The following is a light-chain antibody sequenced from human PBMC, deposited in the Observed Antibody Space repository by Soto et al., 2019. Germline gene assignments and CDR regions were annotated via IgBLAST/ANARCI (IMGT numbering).Light chain of an antibody. V-gene: IGLV1-44*01. J-gene: IGLJ1*01. Sequence: QSVLTQPPSASGTPGQRFTISCSGSSSNIGSNTVNWYQQLPGTAPKLLIYSNNQRPSGVPDRFSGSKSGTSASLAISGLQSEDEADYYCAAWDDSLNGPVFGTGTKATVL. CDR3: AAWDDSLNGPV. CDR1: SSNIGSNT. CDR2: SNN.